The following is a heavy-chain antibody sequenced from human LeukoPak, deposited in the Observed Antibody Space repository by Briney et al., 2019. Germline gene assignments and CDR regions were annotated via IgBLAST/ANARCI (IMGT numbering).Heavy chain of an antibody. CDR2: ISGSGGST. J-gene: IGHJ4*02. Sequence: GGSLRLSCAASGFTFSRYAMSWVRQAPGKGLEWVSAISGSGGSTYYADSVKGRFTISRDNSKNTLYLQMNSLRAEDTAVYYCAKEKGGSSWSRAVDYWGQGTLVTVSS. CDR3: AKEKGGSSWSRAVDY. D-gene: IGHD6-13*01. V-gene: IGHV3-23*01. CDR1: GFTFSRYA.